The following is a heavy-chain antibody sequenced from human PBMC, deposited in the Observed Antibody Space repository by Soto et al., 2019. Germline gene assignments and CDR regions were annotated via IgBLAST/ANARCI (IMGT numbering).Heavy chain of an antibody. CDR3: AIDEGSAGGNPYYYYYGMDV. CDR1: GYTLTSYG. J-gene: IGHJ6*02. D-gene: IGHD2-15*01. V-gene: IGHV1-18*01. CDR2: ISAYNGNT. Sequence: ASVKVSCKASGYTLTSYGISWVRQAPGQGLEWMGWISAYNGNTNYAQEHQGRVTMTTDTSTSTAYKELRSLRSDDTAVYYCAIDEGSAGGNPYYYYYGMDVWGQGTTVTVSS.